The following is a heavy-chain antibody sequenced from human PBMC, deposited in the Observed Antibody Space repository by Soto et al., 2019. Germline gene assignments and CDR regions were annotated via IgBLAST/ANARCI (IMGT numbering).Heavy chain of an antibody. V-gene: IGHV3-21*04. CDR1: GFTFSSYS. CDR2: ISSSSSYI. D-gene: IGHD3-22*01. J-gene: IGHJ4*02. Sequence: PGGSLRLSCAASGFTFSSYSMNWVRQAPGKGLEWVSSISSSSSYIYYADSVKGRFTISRDNAKNSLYLQMNSLRAEDTAFYYCAKDRVGYYDSSGPVFDYWGQGTLVTVS. CDR3: AKDRVGYYDSSGPVFDY.